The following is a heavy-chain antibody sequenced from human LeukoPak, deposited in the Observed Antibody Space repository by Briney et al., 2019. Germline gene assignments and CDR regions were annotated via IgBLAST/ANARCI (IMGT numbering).Heavy chain of an antibody. CDR1: GFTFSDYY. V-gene: IGHV3-11*03. CDR2: ISTSSSYT. CDR3: ARGYSTVDY. J-gene: IGHJ4*02. D-gene: IGHD1-26*01. Sequence: GGSLRLSCAASGFTFSDYYMSWIRQAPGKGLEWVSYISTSSSYTNYTDSVKGRFTISRANAENSLYLQMNSLRAEDTAVYYCARGYSTVDYWGQGTLVTVSS.